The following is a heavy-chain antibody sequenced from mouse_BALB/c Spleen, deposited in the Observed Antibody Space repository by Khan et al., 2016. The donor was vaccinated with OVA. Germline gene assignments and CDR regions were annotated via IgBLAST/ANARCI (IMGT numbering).Heavy chain of an antibody. Sequence: LQQPGSALVRPGASVKLSCKASGYTFNSYWMHWVKQRHGQGLEWIGNIYPGSDSINYDEKFKSKGTLTVDTSSSTAYIHLSSLTSEDSAVYDCTRVGYFGKSLFAYWGQGTLVTVSA. J-gene: IGHJ3*01. CDR1: GYTFNSYW. D-gene: IGHD2-1*01. CDR3: TRVGYFGKSLFAY. CDR2: IYPGSDSI. V-gene: IGHV1S22*01.